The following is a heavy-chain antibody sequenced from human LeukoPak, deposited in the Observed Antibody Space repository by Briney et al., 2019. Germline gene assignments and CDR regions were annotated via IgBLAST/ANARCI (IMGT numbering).Heavy chain of an antibody. D-gene: IGHD1-1*01. CDR3: AKEAGERRQQQAADY. V-gene: IGHV3-23*01. J-gene: IGHJ4*02. Sequence: GGSLRLSCAASGFTFSTYAMSWVRQAPGKGPEWVSSISGSGGYTFYADSVKGRFTISRDNSKNTLYLQMNSLRADDTAIYYCAKEAGERRQQQAADYWGQGSLVTVSS. CDR1: GFTFSTYA. CDR2: ISGSGGYT.